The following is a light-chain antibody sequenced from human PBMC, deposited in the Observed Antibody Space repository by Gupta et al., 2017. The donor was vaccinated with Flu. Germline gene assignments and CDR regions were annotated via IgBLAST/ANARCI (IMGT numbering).Light chain of an antibody. CDR1: QSLRNNY. V-gene: IGKV3-20*01. Sequence: GTLSLSPGERATLSCRASQSLRNNYVAWYQQKPGQSPRLLIYGASSRATGIADRFGGSGSGTDFTLTISGLEAEDFAVYYCQQEDKSPITFGGGTKVEIK. CDR2: GAS. CDR3: QQEDKSPIT. J-gene: IGKJ4*01.